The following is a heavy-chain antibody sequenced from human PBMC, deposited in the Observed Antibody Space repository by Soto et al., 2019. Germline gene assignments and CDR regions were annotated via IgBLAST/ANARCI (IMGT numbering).Heavy chain of an antibody. Sequence: QLQLQGSGLVLVKPSETLSLTCTVSSGSIISSNYYWGWIRQPPGKGLEWIGSIYYTGSTYYNPSLKSRVTTSVGTSKNQFSLRLSSVTAADTAVYYCARQNRSKSAPYAPRGAFDIWGQGTMVTVSS. CDR2: IYYTGST. CDR1: SGSIISSNYY. V-gene: IGHV4-39*01. J-gene: IGHJ3*02. CDR3: ARQNRSKSAPYAPRGAFDI. D-gene: IGHD2-2*01.